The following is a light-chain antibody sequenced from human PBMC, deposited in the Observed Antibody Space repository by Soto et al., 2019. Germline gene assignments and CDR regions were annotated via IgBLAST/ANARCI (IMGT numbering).Light chain of an antibody. V-gene: IGKV1-9*01. CDR3: QQLNSYPRT. CDR1: QGISSY. CDR2: AAS. Sequence: DIQLTQSPSSLSASLGDRVTITCRASQGISSYLAWYQQKPGKAPKLLIYAASTLQSGVPSRFSGSGSGTEFTLTISSLQPEDFATYYCQQLNSYPRTFGQGTKVEIK. J-gene: IGKJ1*01.